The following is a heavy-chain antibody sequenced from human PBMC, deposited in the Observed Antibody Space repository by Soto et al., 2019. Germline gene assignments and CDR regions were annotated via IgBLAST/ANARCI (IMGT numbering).Heavy chain of an antibody. Sequence: QVQLQESGPGLVKPSETLSLTCTVSGGSISSYYWSWIRQPPGKGLEWIGYIYYSGSTNYNPSLXSGAPIXXDTSKNPFSLKLSSVTAADTAVYYCARRYGGNFAYWGQGTLVTVSS. CDR3: ARRYGGNFAY. CDR1: GGSISSYY. J-gene: IGHJ4*02. V-gene: IGHV4-59*01. D-gene: IGHD1-26*01. CDR2: IYYSGST.